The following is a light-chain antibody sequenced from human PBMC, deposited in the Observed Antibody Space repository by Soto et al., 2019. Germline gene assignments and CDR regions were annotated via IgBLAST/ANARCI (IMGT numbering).Light chain of an antibody. CDR2: EGT. Sequence: QSLLTQPASLSASPRQSITIPCTGTSSDVGSYNLVSWFQQHPGKVPKLLIYEGTKRPSGLSDRFSGSKSGTTASLTISGLQAEDEAHYYCYSYAGENLYVFGTGTKVTVL. CDR1: SSDVGSYNL. V-gene: IGLV2-23*01. J-gene: IGLJ1*01. CDR3: YSYAGENLYV.